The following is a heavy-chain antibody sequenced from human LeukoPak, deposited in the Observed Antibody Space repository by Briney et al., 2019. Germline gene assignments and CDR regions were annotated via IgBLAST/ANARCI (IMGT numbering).Heavy chain of an antibody. J-gene: IGHJ5*02. CDR1: GFTFSGSA. CDR3: ATDSYDYT. CDR2: IRSKANSYAT. D-gene: IGHD4-11*01. V-gene: IGHV3-73*01. Sequence: GGSLRLSCATSGFTFSGSAMHWVRQASGKGLEWVGRIRSKANSYATAYAASVKGRFTLSRDDSKNTLYLQLNSLQTADTAVYYCATDSYDYTWGQGTLVTVSS.